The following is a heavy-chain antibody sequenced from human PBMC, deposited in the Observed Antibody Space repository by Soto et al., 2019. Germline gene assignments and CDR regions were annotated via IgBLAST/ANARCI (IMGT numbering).Heavy chain of an antibody. J-gene: IGHJ4*02. CDR2: INPTGGST. V-gene: IGHV1-46*01. CDR3: ARGPQKKGYYDSSGYQIDY. CDR1: GYTFTSYY. D-gene: IGHD3-22*01. Sequence: QVQLVQSGAEVKKPGASVKVSCKASGYTFTSYYMHWVRQAPGQGLEWMGIINPTGGSTSYAQKFQGRVTMTRDTDTSTVYMELSSLRSEDTAVYYRARGPQKKGYYDSSGYQIDYWGQGTLVTVSS.